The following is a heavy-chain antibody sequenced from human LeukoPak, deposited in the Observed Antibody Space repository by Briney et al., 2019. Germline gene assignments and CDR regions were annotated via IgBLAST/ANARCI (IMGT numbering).Heavy chain of an antibody. Sequence: PGGSLRLSCAASGFTFSSYAMHWVRQAPGKGLEYVSAISSNGGSTYYANSVKGRFTISRDNSKNTLYLQMGSLRAEDMAVYYCAGTDGSGTSWGQGTLVTVSS. D-gene: IGHD3-10*01. V-gene: IGHV3-64*01. CDR1: GFTFSSYA. J-gene: IGHJ4*02. CDR2: ISSNGGST. CDR3: AGTDGSGTS.